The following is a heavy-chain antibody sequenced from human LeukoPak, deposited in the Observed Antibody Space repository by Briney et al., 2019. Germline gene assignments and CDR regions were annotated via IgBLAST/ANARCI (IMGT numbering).Heavy chain of an antibody. CDR1: GYAFTRYY. D-gene: IGHD3-22*01. CDR3: ASASGYYAPPDY. CDR2: INPSGGGT. J-gene: IGHJ4*02. Sequence: ASVKVSCKASGYAFTRYYIHWVRQAPGQGLEWMGIINPSGGGTSNAQKFQGRVTMTRDTSTSTVYMEVSSLTSEDTAVYYCASASGYYAPPDYWGQETLVTVSS. V-gene: IGHV1-46*01.